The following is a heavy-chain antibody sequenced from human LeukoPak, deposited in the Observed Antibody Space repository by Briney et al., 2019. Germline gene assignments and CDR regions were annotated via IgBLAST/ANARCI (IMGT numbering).Heavy chain of an antibody. CDR3: ARDLNDYGDF. D-gene: IGHD3-9*01. CDR1: GYTFTGYY. Sequence: ASVKVSCKASGYTFTGYYIHWVRQAPGQGLEWMGWINPNSGGTNYAQKFQGRVTMTRDTSISAAYMELSRLRSDDTAVYYCARDLNDYGDFWGQGTLVTVSS. CDR2: INPNSGGT. J-gene: IGHJ4*02. V-gene: IGHV1-2*02.